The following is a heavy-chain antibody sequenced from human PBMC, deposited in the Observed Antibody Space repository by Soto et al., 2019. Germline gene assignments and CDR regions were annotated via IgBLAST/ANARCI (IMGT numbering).Heavy chain of an antibody. CDR3: ARGGGSPHYLDY. D-gene: IGHD1-26*01. Sequence: EVQLLESGEGLVQPGGSLRLSCAASGFTFNIYAMNWVRQAPGKGLEWVSVIGGRDDNTYYADSVRGRFSISRDNSRNTLYLQLNSLGAEDTAIYYCARGGGSPHYLDYWGRGALVTVSS. J-gene: IGHJ4*02. CDR1: GFTFNIYA. V-gene: IGHV3-23*01. CDR2: IGGRDDNT.